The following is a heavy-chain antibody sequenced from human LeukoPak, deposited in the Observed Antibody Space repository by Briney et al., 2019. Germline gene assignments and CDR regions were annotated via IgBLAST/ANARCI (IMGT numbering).Heavy chain of an antibody. D-gene: IGHD6-6*01. Sequence: GGALRLSCAASGFSFSSYGMSWVRQGPGQGLGWVSAINDGGGGTYYADSVKGLFTISKDNSENTLFLQMTSLRAEDTAVYYCAKRVPYSSSSVYFDYWGQGTLVTVSS. CDR3: AKRVPYSSSSVYFDY. CDR1: GFSFSSYG. V-gene: IGHV3-23*01. CDR2: INDGGGGT. J-gene: IGHJ4*02.